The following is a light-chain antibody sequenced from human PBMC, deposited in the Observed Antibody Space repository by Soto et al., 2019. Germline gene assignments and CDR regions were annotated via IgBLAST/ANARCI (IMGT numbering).Light chain of an antibody. J-gene: IGKJ5*01. CDR2: KVS. CDR1: QSLVYSDGNTY. Sequence: DVLMTQSPLSLPVTLGQPASISCRSSQSLVYSDGNTYLNWFQQRPGQSPRRLIYKVSNRDSGVPDRFSGSGSGTDFTLKISRVEAEAVGVNYCMHGTQWPRGTFGQGTRLEI. V-gene: IGKV2-30*01. CDR3: MHGTQWPRGT.